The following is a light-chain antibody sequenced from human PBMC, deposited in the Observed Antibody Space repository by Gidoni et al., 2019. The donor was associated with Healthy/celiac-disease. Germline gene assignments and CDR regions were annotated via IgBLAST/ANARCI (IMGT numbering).Light chain of an antibody. V-gene: IGKV1-39*01. CDR3: QQSYSTPLT. CDR1: QSISSY. J-gene: IGKJ4*01. CDR2: AAS. Sequence: QNTQSPSSLSASVGDRVTITCRASQSISSYLNWYQQKPGKAPKLLIYAASSLQSGVPSRFSGSGSGTDFTLTISSLQPEDFATYYCQQSYSTPLTFGGGTKVEIK.